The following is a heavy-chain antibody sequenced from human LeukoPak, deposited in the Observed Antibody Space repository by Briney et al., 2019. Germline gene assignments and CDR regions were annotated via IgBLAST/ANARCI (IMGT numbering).Heavy chain of an antibody. J-gene: IGHJ4*02. D-gene: IGHD5-24*01. CDR3: AREEMATISGKLDY. CDR2: IKQDGSEK. CDR1: GFTFSSYW. V-gene: IGHV3-7*01. Sequence: GGSLRLSCAASGFTFSSYWMSWVRQAPGKGLEWVANIKQDGSEKYYADSVKGRFTISRDNSKNTLYLQMNSLRAEDTAVYYCAREEMATISGKLDYWGQGTLVTVSS.